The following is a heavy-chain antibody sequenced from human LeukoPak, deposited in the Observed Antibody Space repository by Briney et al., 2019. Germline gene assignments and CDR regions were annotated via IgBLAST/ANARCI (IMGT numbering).Heavy chain of an antibody. D-gene: IGHD2-15*01. CDR1: GFTVSTNC. CDR2: IYSGGTT. CDR3: AKGAASSWSDH. V-gene: IGHV3-53*01. Sequence: GGSLRLSCAASGFTVSTNCITWVRQAPGKGLEWVSTIYSGGTTYYADSVMGRFTISRDNSKNTLYLQLLSLTADDTAVYFCAKGAASSWSDHWGQGTQVTVSS. J-gene: IGHJ5*02.